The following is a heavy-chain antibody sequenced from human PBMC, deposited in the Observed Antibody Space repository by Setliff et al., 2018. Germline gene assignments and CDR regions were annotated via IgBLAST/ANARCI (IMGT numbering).Heavy chain of an antibody. V-gene: IGHV4-34*01. CDR1: GGSFSVYY. CDR3: ARLSWNGLRYFGLDV. D-gene: IGHD3-3*01. CDR2: INQSGNT. Sequence: SETLSLTCTVYGGSFSVYYWGWIRQSPGKRPEWIAEINQSGNTNYNPSLNSRVSVSVDTPTNQFSLKVFSVTAADTAVYYCARLSWNGLRYFGLDVWGQGTTVTVSS. J-gene: IGHJ6*02.